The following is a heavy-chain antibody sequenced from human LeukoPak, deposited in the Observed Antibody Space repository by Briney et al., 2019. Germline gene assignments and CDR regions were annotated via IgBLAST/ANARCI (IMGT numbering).Heavy chain of an antibody. Sequence: PGGSLRFSGAASGFTFSNIWWNWVGQAPGKGLEGVANIKEDGSEKYYVDSVKGRFTISRDNAENSLYLQMNSLRAEDTAVYYCVREGKWEMTTTTGSFDYWGQGTLVTVSS. J-gene: IGHJ4*02. CDR3: VREGKWEMTTTTGSFDY. CDR1: GFTFSNIW. D-gene: IGHD5-24*01. V-gene: IGHV3-7*01. CDR2: IKEDGSEK.